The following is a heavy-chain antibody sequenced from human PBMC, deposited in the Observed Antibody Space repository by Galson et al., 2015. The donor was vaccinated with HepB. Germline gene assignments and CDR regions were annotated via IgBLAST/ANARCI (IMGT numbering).Heavy chain of an antibody. CDR2: IYWDDDK. CDR3: AHNLLIVGATHFDY. V-gene: IGHV2-5*02. Sequence: PALVKPTQTLTLTCTFSGFSLSTSGVGVGWIRQPPGKALEWLALIYWDDDKRYSPSLKSRLTITKDTSKNQVVLTMTNMDPVDTATYYCAHNLLIVGATHFDYWGQGTLVTVSS. J-gene: IGHJ4*02. CDR1: GFSLSTSGVG. D-gene: IGHD1-26*01.